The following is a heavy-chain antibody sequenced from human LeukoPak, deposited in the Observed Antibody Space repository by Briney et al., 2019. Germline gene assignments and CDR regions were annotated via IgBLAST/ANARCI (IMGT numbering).Heavy chain of an antibody. D-gene: IGHD2-15*01. CDR3: ARDDGGYCSGGSCYSGSDY. V-gene: IGHV1-69*04. CDR2: IIPILGIA. CDR1: GGTFSSYA. Sequence: ASVKVSCKASGGTFSSYAISWVRQAPGQGLEWMGRIIPILGIANYAQKFQGRVTITADKSTSTAYMELSSLRSEDTAVYYCARDDGGYCSGGSCYSGSDYWGQGTLVTVSS. J-gene: IGHJ4*02.